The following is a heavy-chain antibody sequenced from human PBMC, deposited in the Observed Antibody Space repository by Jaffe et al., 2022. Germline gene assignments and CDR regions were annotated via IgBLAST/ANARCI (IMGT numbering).Heavy chain of an antibody. D-gene: IGHD3-16*02. V-gene: IGHV4-34*01. CDR1: GGSFSGYY. CDR3: ARAAPGSYDYIWGTYRLGPAIDY. Sequence: QVQLQQWGAGLLKPSETLSLTCAVNGGSFSGYYWSWIRQPPGKGLEWIGEINHSGITNYNPSLKSRVTISVDTSKNQFSLKLSSVTAADTAVYYCARAAPGSYDYIWGTYRLGPAIDYWGQGTLVTVSS. CDR2: INHSGIT. J-gene: IGHJ4*02.